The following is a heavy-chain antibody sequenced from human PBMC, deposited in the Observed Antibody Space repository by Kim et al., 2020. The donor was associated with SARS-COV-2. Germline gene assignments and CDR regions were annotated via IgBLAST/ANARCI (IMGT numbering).Heavy chain of an antibody. J-gene: IGHJ4*02. CDR2: INTNTGNP. V-gene: IGHV7-4-1*02. D-gene: IGHD6-19*01. Sequence: ASVKVSCKASGYTFTSYAMNWVRQAPGQGLEWMGWINTNTGNPTYAQGFTGRFVFSLDTSVSTAYLQISSLKAEDTAVYYCARAGPGSGWPNVVGWGQGTLVTVSS. CDR1: GYTFTSYA. CDR3: ARAGPGSGWPNVVG.